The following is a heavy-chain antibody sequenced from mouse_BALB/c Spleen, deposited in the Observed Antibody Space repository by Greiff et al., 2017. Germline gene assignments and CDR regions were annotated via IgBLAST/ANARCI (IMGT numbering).Heavy chain of an antibody. CDR1: GYSITSDYA. CDR2: ISYSGST. J-gene: IGHJ3*01. CDR3: ARAPAWFAD. Sequence: EVQLQESGPGLVKPSQSLSLTCTVTGYSITSDYAWTWLRQFPGNQLEWMGSISYSGSTSYNPSLKSRISITRDTSKNQFFLQLNSVTTEDTATYYCARAPAWFADWGQGTLVTVAA. V-gene: IGHV3-2*02.